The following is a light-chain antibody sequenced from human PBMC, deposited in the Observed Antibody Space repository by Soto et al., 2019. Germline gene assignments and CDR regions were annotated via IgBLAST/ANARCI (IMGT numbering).Light chain of an antibody. CDR2: EVD. V-gene: IGLV2-8*01. CDR3: SSYAGSNTFV. J-gene: IGLJ1*01. CDR1: SSDVGAYNY. Sequence: QSVLTQPASVSGSPGQSITISCTGTSSDVGAYNYVSWYQHHPGKAPKLLIYEVDKWPSGVPDRFSGFKSGNTASLTVSGLRAEDEADYYCSSYAGSNTFVFGTGTKVTVL.